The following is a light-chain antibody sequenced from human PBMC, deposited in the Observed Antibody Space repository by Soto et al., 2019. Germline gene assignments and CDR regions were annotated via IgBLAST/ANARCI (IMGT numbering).Light chain of an antibody. CDR3: QQYNNWPFS. Sequence: VITQFPAILSTSPGGGATISCRAAQDVTTNFAWYQLRRGQPPRLLIYDISTRSTGVPARFSGSGSGTEFTLTISGLQSEDFALYFCQQYNNWPFSFGPGTRLEI. J-gene: IGKJ5*01. V-gene: IGKV3-15*01. CDR1: QDVTTN. CDR2: DIS.